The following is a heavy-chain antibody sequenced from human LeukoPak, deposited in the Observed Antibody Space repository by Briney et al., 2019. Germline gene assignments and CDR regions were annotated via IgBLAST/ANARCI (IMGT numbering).Heavy chain of an antibody. Sequence: GGSLRLSCAASDFTLSPYWMTWVRQAPGRGLEWVANIDSDRGDKYYGDSVKGRFSISRDNAENSLFLQLNNLRVEDSAVYYCASGGSGSSKYWVFWGQGTLVTVSS. V-gene: IGHV3-7*01. CDR1: DFTLSPYW. CDR2: IDSDRGDK. CDR3: ASGGSGSSKYWVF. D-gene: IGHD2-8*02. J-gene: IGHJ4*02.